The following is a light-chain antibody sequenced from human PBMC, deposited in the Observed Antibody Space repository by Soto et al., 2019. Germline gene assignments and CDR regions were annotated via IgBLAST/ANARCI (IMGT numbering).Light chain of an antibody. Sequence: EVVLTQSPGTLTLSPGERGTLSCRASQSVSSSYLAWHQQKPGQAPRLLIYGASSRATGIPDRFSGSGSGTDFTLTISRLEPEDFAVYYCQQYGSSPFTFGPGTKVDIK. CDR3: QQYGSSPFT. CDR1: QSVSSSY. CDR2: GAS. J-gene: IGKJ3*01. V-gene: IGKV3-20*01.